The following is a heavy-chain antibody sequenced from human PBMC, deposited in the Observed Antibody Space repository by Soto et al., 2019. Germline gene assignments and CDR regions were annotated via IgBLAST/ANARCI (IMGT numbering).Heavy chain of an antibody. D-gene: IGHD3-10*01. Sequence: SETLSLTCTVSGGSISSGGYYWSWIRQHPGKGLEWIGYIYYSGSTYYNPSLKSRVTISVDTSKNQFSLKLSSVTAADTAVYYCARALYYYGSGSSHHPYFDYWGQGTLVTVSS. J-gene: IGHJ4*02. CDR1: GGSISSGGYY. V-gene: IGHV4-31*03. CDR3: ARALYYYGSGSSHHPYFDY. CDR2: IYYSGST.